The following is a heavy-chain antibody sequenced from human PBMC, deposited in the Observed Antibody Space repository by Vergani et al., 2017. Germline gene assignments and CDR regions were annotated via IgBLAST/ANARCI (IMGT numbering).Heavy chain of an antibody. J-gene: IGHJ4*02. CDR2: IIPFFGTV. V-gene: IGHV1-69*13. CDR3: ARANRRTSGIAADM. CDR1: GGAFNTYD. Sequence: QVQLVQSGAEVKKPGSSVKVSCRASGGAFNTYDISWVRQAPGQGLEWMGKIIPFFGTVDYAQKFQGRVTLTADTSTNTAYMQLSSLNSGDTAVYFCARANRRTSGIAADMWGKGTLVTVSS. D-gene: IGHD6-13*01.